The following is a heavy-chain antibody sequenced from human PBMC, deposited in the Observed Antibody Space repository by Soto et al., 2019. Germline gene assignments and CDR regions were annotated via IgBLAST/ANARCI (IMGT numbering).Heavy chain of an antibody. Sequence: ASVKVSCKASGGTFSSYAISWVRQAPGQGLEWMGGIIPIFGTANYAQKFQGRVTITADESTSTAYMELSSLRSEDTAVYYCARDLYTAAAPFGYYYGMDVWGQGTTVTVSS. D-gene: IGHD6-13*01. CDR2: IIPIFGTA. CDR1: GGTFSSYA. V-gene: IGHV1-69*13. CDR3: ARDLYTAAAPFGYYYGMDV. J-gene: IGHJ6*02.